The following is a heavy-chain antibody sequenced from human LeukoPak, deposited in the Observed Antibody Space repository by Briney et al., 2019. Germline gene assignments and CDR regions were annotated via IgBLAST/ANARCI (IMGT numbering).Heavy chain of an antibody. D-gene: IGHD1-26*01. Sequence: GGSLRLSCAASGFTFSSYWMSWVRQAPGKGLEWVANIKQDRSEKYYVDSVKGRFTISRDNAKNSLYLQMNSLRAEDTAVYYCASDSGSKGPPRVYMDVWGKGTTVTVSS. CDR2: IKQDRSEK. V-gene: IGHV3-7*01. J-gene: IGHJ6*03. CDR1: GFTFSSYW. CDR3: ASDSGSKGPPRVYMDV.